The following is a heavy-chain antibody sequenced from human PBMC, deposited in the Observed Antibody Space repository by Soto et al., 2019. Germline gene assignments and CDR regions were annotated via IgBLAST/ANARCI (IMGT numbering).Heavy chain of an antibody. CDR2: INPNSGGT. CDR3: ARGPYYDFWSGSQFDS. Sequence: GASVKVSCKASGYTFTGYYMHWVRQAPGQGLEWMGWINPNSGGTNYAQKFQGRVTMTRDTSISTAYMELSRLRSDDTAVYYCARGPYYDFWSGSQFDSWGQGTLVTVSS. J-gene: IGHJ4*02. D-gene: IGHD3-3*01. V-gene: IGHV1-2*02. CDR1: GYTFTGYY.